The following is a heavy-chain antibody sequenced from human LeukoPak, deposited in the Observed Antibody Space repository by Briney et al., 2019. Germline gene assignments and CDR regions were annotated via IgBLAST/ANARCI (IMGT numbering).Heavy chain of an antibody. V-gene: IGHV3-48*01. CDR2: ISSSSSTI. J-gene: IGHJ3*02. Sequence: GGSLKLSCAASGFTFSGPAMHWVRQASGKGLEWVSYISSSSSTIYYADSVKGRFTISRDNAKNSLYLQMSSLRAEDTAVYYCARGGVVPAANAFDIWGQGTMVTVSS. CDR1: GFTFSGPA. D-gene: IGHD2-2*01. CDR3: ARGGVVPAANAFDI.